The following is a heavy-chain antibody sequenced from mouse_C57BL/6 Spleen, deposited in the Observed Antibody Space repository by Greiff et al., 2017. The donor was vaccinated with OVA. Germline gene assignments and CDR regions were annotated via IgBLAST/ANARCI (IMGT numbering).Heavy chain of an antibody. CDR2: INPSNGGT. J-gene: IGHJ2*01. Sequence: QVQLQQPGTELVKPGASVKLSCKASGYTFTSYWMHWVKQRPGQGLEWIGYINPSNGGTNYNEKFKSKATLTVDKSSSTAYMQPGSLTSEDSAVYYCARWDDGYYEGYFDYWGQGTTLTVSS. V-gene: IGHV1-53*01. CDR1: GYTFTSYW. D-gene: IGHD2-3*01. CDR3: ARWDDGYYEGYFDY.